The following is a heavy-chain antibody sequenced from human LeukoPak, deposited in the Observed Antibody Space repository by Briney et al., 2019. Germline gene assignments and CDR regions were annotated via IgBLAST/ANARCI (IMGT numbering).Heavy chain of an antibody. CDR3: ARDPYYYGSGLEGDGMDV. V-gene: IGHV1-8*01. CDR2: MNPNSGNT. Sequence: ASVKVSCKASGYTFTSYDINWVRQATGQGLEWMGWMNPNSGNTGYAQKFQGRVTMTRNTSISTAYMELSSLRPEDTAVYYCARDPYYYGSGLEGDGMDVWGQGTTVTVSS. CDR1: GYTFTSYD. J-gene: IGHJ6*02. D-gene: IGHD3-10*01.